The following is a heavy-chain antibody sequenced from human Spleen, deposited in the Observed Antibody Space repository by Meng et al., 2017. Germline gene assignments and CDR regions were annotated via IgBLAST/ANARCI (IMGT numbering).Heavy chain of an antibody. CDR3: ARDEDISAAGKLFGDY. J-gene: IGHJ4*01. CDR2: IDPKSGDT. D-gene: IGHD6-13*01. CDR1: GYNFPDYW. Sequence: QVQLVQSGAEVKKPGVSVKVSCKPSGYNFPDYWLHWVRRAPGQGLEWMGRIDPKSGDTHYAQRFQGRVTMTGDTSISTAYMELSGLRSDDTAMYYCARDEDISAAGKLFGDYWGHGTLVTVSS. V-gene: IGHV1-2*06.